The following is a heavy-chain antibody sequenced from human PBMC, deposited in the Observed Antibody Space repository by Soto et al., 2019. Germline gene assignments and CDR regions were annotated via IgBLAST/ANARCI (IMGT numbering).Heavy chain of an antibody. D-gene: IGHD5-18*01. V-gene: IGHV3-30*18. CDR3: AKDRSAEVDTAMDSTHYYYYYGMDV. J-gene: IGHJ6*02. CDR2: ISYDGSNK. CDR1: GFTFSSYG. Sequence: GGSLRLSCAASGFTFSSYGMHWVRQAPGKGLEWVAVISYDGSNKYYADSVEGRFTISRDNSKNTLYLQMNSLRAEDTAVYYCAKDRSAEVDTAMDSTHYYYYYGMDVWGQGTTVTVSS.